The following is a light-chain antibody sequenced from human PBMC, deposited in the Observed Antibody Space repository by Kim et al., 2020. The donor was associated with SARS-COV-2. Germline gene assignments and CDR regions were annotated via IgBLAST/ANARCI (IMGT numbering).Light chain of an antibody. CDR1: SLRSYY. Sequence: SVALGPTVRITCQGDSLRSYYASWYQQKPGQAPVLVIYGKNNRPSGIPDRFSGSSSGNTASLTITGAQAEDEADYYCNSRDSSGKVFGGGTQLTVL. J-gene: IGLJ2*01. V-gene: IGLV3-19*01. CDR3: NSRDSSGKV. CDR2: GKN.